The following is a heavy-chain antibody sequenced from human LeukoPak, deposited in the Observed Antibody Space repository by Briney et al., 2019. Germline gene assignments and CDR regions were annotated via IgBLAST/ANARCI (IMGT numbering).Heavy chain of an antibody. V-gene: IGHV3-48*02. CDR2: IGSSGAPI. J-gene: IGHJ4*02. Sequence: GGSLRLSCAASGFSFSTYAMNWVRQAPGKGLEWLAYIGSSGAPIYYADSVKGRFTISRDNAKNSLFLQMNSLRDEDTAVYFCARKLALWGRGTLVTVSS. CDR3: ARKLAL. CDR1: GFSFSTYA.